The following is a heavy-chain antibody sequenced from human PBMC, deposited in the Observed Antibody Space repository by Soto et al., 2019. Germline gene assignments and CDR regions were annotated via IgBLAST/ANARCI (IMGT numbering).Heavy chain of an antibody. CDR3: ARGSLGDYYYYMDV. V-gene: IGHV1-8*01. Sequence: ASVKVSCKASGYTFTSYDINWVRQAPGQGLEWMGWMNPNSGNTGYAQKFQGRVTMTRNTSISTAYMELSSLRSEDTAVYYCARGSLGDYYYYMDVWGKGTTVTVSS. J-gene: IGHJ6*03. CDR1: GYTFTSYD. D-gene: IGHD3-16*01. CDR2: MNPNSGNT.